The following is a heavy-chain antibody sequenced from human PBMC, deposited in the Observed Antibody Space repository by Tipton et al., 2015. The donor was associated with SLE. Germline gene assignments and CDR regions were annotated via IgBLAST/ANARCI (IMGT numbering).Heavy chain of an antibody. D-gene: IGHD3-10*01. CDR2: INHSGST. V-gene: IGHV4-34*01. J-gene: IGHJ6*03. CDR1: GGSFSGYY. CDR3: AKDRFISSGFPKAYYYYMDA. Sequence: TLSLTCAVYGGSFSGYYWSWIRQPPGKGLEWIGEINHSGSTNYNPSLKSRVTISVDTSKTQFSLKLSSVTAADSAVYYCAKDRFISSGFPKAYYYYMDAWGKGTTVTISS.